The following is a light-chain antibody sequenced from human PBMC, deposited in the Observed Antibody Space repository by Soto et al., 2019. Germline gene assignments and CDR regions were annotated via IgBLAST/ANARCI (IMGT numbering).Light chain of an antibody. V-gene: IGKV3-20*01. Sequence: IVLTQYPCSLSLSPGERATLACMARHSVXRTYLAWYSQNPGQPPGLLXASAATKATGSPDRLSGSGSGTDFTLTISRLDPQDFGVYYCQQYGSAYWTFGQGTKVDIK. J-gene: IGKJ1*01. CDR2: SAA. CDR3: QQYGSAYWT. CDR1: HSVXRTY.